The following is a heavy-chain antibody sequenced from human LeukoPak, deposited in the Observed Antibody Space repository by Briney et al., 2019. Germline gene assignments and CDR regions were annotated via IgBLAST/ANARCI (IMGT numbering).Heavy chain of an antibody. CDR2: IYYSGST. Sequence: SETLSLTCTVSGGSFSSGDYYWGWLRQPPGIGLEGRGYIYYSGSTYDNPSLESRVTIAEDTSKTQFSLKLLSITAADTAVYYCASQTYYYDSSGYYLFDYWGQGTLVTVSS. CDR3: ASQTYYYDSSGYYLFDY. D-gene: IGHD3-22*01. V-gene: IGHV4-30-4*01. CDR1: GGSFSSGDYY. J-gene: IGHJ4*02.